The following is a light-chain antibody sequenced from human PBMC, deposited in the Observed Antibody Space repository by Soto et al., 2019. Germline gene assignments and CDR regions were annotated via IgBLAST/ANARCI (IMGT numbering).Light chain of an antibody. Sequence: IVMAQSPSSLSASTGDRVTITCRASQDISSYLAWYQQKPGKAPKLLIYSASTLQSGVPSRFNGSGSETDFILTISCLQSEDFATYYCQQYYSYPLTFGGGTKVEIK. J-gene: IGKJ4*01. V-gene: IGKV1-8*01. CDR2: SAS. CDR3: QQYYSYPLT. CDR1: QDISSY.